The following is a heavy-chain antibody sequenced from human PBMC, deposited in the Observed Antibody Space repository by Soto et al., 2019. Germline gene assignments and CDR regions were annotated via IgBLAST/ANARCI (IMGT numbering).Heavy chain of an antibody. V-gene: IGHV4-59*01. CDR3: ARGGIVVVPAATYLDWFDP. J-gene: IGHJ5*02. Sequence: SETLSLTCTVSRGSSSSYYWNWIRQPPGKGLEWIGYIYYSGSTNYNPSLKSRVTISVDTSKNQFSLKLSSVTAADTAVYYCARGGIVVVPAATYLDWFDPWGQGTLVTVS. CDR1: RGSSSSYY. CDR2: IYYSGST. D-gene: IGHD2-2*01.